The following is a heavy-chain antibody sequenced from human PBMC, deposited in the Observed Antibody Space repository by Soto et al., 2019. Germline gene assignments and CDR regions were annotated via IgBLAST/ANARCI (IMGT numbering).Heavy chain of an antibody. CDR3: VRDEGNSDPSAAFY. Sequence: EVHLVESGGDLVQPGGSLRLSCAASGFTVSSNHMSWVRQAPGKGLEWVSVIYRDGSRYYADSVKARFTISRDISRNTLFLQMDSLRVEDTAMYFCVRDEGNSDPSAAFYWGQGTRVTVSS. CDR2: IYRDGSR. J-gene: IGHJ4*02. V-gene: IGHV3-66*01. CDR1: GFTVSSNH. D-gene: IGHD2-15*01.